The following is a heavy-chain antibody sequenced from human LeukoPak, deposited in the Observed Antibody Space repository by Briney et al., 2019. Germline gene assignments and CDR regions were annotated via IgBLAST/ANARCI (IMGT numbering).Heavy chain of an antibody. J-gene: IGHJ5*02. Sequence: ASLKVSCKASGYTFTDYYRQWVRQAPGQGLEWMGWINPNTDCTNYAQQFQGRVIRTSDTSISTAYMELSRLRSDDTAVYYCARDKSQMLGRYYNFWSGFFDPWGQGTLVTVSS. CDR1: GYTFTDYY. V-gene: IGHV1-2*02. D-gene: IGHD3-3*01. CDR3: ARDKSQMLGRYYNFWSGFFDP. CDR2: INPNTDCT.